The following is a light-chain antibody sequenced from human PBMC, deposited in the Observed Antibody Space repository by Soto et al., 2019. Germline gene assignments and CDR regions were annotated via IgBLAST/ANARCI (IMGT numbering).Light chain of an antibody. CDR3: SSYTSSSTLDV. V-gene: IGLV2-14*01. J-gene: IGLJ1*01. Sequence: QSSLTQPASVTRSPGQSITLSCTRTSRAVGGYNYVSWYQQHPGKAPKLMIYDVSSRPSGVSNRFSGSKSGNTASLTISGLQAEDEADYYCSSYTSSSTLDVFGTGTKVTVL. CDR1: SRAVGGYNY. CDR2: DVS.